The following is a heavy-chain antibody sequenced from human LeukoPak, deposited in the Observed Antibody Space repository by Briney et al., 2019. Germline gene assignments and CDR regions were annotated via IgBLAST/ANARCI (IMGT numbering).Heavy chain of an antibody. CDR1: GFTFSSYA. V-gene: IGHV3-64*04. CDR3: ARDYYDSSGYYYKDAFDI. D-gene: IGHD3-22*01. J-gene: IGHJ3*02. Sequence: PGGSLRLSCSASGFTFSSYAMHWVRQAPGKGLEYVSSISYNGGSTYYTDSVKGRFTISRDNAKNSLYLQMNSLRAEDTAVYYCARDYYDSSGYYYKDAFDIWGQGTMVTVSS. CDR2: ISYNGGST.